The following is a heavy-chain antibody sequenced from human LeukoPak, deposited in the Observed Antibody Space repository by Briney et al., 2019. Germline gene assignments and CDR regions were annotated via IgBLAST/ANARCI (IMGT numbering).Heavy chain of an antibody. CDR1: GFTFSSYS. D-gene: IGHD1-14*01. CDR3: AKSRAPTAAPDAFDV. CDR2: IGYGGSNE. V-gene: IGHV3-30*02. Sequence: GGSLRLSCAASGFTFSSYSMNWVRQAPGKGLEWVAFIGYGGSNEYYADSVKGRFTISRDNSKNSLYLQMNSLRPEDTAVYYCAKSRAPTAAPDAFDVWGQGTMVTVSS. J-gene: IGHJ3*01.